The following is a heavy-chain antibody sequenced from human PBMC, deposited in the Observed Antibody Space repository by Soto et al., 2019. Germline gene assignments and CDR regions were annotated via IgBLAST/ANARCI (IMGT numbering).Heavy chain of an antibody. V-gene: IGHV3-7*01. J-gene: IGHJ4*02. CDR2: VNGVGSEK. CDR1: GFTFSSYY. D-gene: IGHD3-10*01. CDR3: AKRGGAGSDY. Sequence: GGSLRLSCAASGFTFSSYYMSWVRQAQGKGLEWVANVNGVGSEKYSVGSVRGRFTVSRDNAKNSVYLQMNSLRAEDTAVYYCAKRGGAGSDYLGQGTLVTISS.